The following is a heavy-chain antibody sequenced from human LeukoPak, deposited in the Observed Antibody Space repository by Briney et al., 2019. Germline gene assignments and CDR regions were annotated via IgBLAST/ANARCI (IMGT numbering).Heavy chain of an antibody. V-gene: IGHV3-48*04. CDR3: ARDVDYGGNSGAFDI. CDR1: GFTFSYFS. J-gene: IGHJ3*02. CDR2: ITSSSSTI. Sequence: GGSLRLSCAASGFTFSYFSMNWVRQAPGRGLEWVSYITSSSSTIYYADSVKGRFTISRDNAKNSLYLQMNSLRADDTAVYYCARDVDYGGNSGAFDIWGQGTVVTVSS. D-gene: IGHD4-23*01.